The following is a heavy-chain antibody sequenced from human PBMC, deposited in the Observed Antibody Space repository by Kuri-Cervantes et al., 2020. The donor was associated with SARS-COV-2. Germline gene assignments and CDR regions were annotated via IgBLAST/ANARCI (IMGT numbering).Heavy chain of an antibody. Sequence: ASVKVSCKASGYTFTSFYIHWVRQAPGQGLEWMAIISPIVGDTTYAQRFRDRVSVTMDTSTSTVYMELRSLRSDDTAVYYCARVSPAVAWYYYYYMDVWGKGTTVTVSS. J-gene: IGHJ6*03. V-gene: IGHV1-46*01. D-gene: IGHD6-19*01. CDR2: ISPIVGDT. CDR1: GYTFTSFY. CDR3: ARVSPAVAWYYYYYMDV.